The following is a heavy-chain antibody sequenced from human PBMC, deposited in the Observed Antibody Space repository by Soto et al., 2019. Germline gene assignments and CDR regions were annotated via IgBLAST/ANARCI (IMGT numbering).Heavy chain of an antibody. Sequence: EASVKVSCKASGGTFSSYTISWVRQAPGQGLEWMGRIIPILGIANYAQKFQGRVTITADKSTSTAYMELSSLRSEDTAVYYCARDFSVTTHLPQMGYYYYMDVWGKGTTVTVSS. CDR1: GGTFSSYT. CDR3: ARDFSVTTHLPQMGYYYYMDV. D-gene: IGHD4-17*01. V-gene: IGHV1-69*04. CDR2: IIPILGIA. J-gene: IGHJ6*03.